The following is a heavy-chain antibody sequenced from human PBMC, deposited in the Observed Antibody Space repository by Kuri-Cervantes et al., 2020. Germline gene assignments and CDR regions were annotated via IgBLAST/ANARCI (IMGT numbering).Heavy chain of an antibody. CDR2: INHRGST. CDR3: ASAFFGLVITPYFDY. D-gene: IGHD3/OR15-3a*01. J-gene: IGHJ4*02. Sequence: SETLSLTCIVSDQSISTNYNWGWIRQPPGKGLEWIGEINHRGSTNYNPSLMGRVTISGDTSKKQFSLNLNSVTAADTAVYYCASAFFGLVITPYFDYWGQGTQVTVSS. V-gene: IGHV4-38-2*02. CDR1: DQSISTNYN.